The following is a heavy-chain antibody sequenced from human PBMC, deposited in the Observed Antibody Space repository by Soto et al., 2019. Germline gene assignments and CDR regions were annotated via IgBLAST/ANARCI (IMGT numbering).Heavy chain of an antibody. D-gene: IGHD2-8*01. CDR3: ARGKGYGTNGVCYTGAAFDI. J-gene: IGHJ3*02. V-gene: IGHV4-31*03. CDR2: IYYSGST. CDR1: GGSISSGGYY. Sequence: QVQLQESGPGLVKPSQTLSLTCTVSGGSISSGGYYWSWIRQHPGKGLEWIGYIYYSGSTYYNPSLKSRVTISVDTSKNQCSLKRSSVTAADTAVYYCARGKGYGTNGVCYTGAAFDIWGQGTMVTVSS.